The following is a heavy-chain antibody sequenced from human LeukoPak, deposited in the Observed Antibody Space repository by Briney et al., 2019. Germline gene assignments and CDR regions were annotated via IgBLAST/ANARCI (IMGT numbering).Heavy chain of an antibody. CDR3: ARESRGYDILTGKYHRGYYSYYMDV. D-gene: IGHD3-9*01. V-gene: IGHV3-7*01. Sequence: PGGSLRLSCAASGFTFSTYWMTWVRQAPGKGLEWVANIKQDGSEKYYVDSVKGRFTISRDNAKNSLYLQMNSLRAEDTAVYYCARESRGYDILTGKYHRGYYSYYMDVWGKGTTVTVSS. J-gene: IGHJ6*03. CDR1: GFTFSTYW. CDR2: IKQDGSEK.